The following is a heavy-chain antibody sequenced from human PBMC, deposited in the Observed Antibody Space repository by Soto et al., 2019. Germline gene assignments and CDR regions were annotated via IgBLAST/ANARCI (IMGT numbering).Heavy chain of an antibody. CDR1: GGTFSSYA. V-gene: IGHV1-69*01. Sequence: QVQLVQSGAEVKQPGSSVKVSCKASGGTFSSYAISWVRQAPGQGLEWMGGIIPIFGTANYAQKFQGRVTITADESTSTAYMELSSLRSEDTAVYYCAREFPPHYYGDYRYPQNYYYYYGMDVWGQGTTVTVSS. J-gene: IGHJ6*02. CDR3: AREFPPHYYGDYRYPQNYYYYYGMDV. CDR2: IIPIFGTA. D-gene: IGHD4-17*01.